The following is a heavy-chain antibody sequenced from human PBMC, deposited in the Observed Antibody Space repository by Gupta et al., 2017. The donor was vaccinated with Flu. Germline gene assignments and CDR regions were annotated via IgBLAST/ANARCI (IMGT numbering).Heavy chain of an antibody. CDR2: ISYDGSNK. CDR1: GFTFSSYG. J-gene: IGHJ4*02. V-gene: IGHV3-30*18. CDR3: EKDRHIMTTVTTFIDY. D-gene: IGHD4-11*01. Sequence: QVQLVESGGGVVQPGRSLRLSCAASGFTFSSYGMHWVRQAPGKGLEWVAVISYDGSNKYYADSVKGRFTISRDNSKNTLYLQMNSLRAEDTAVYYCEKDRHIMTTVTTFIDYWGQGTLVTVSS.